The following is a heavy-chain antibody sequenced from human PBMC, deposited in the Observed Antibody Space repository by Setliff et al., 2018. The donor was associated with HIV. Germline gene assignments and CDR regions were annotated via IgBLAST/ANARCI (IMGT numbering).Heavy chain of an antibody. J-gene: IGHJ5*02. Sequence: SETLSLTCTVSGGSISSYYWSWIRQPPGKGLEWIGYIYYSGSTNYNPSLKSRVTISVDTSKNQFSLKLSSVTAADTATYYCARDRLSAFDPWGQGTLVTVSS. V-gene: IGHV4-59*12. CDR1: GGSISSYY. D-gene: IGHD3-16*01. CDR3: ARDRLSAFDP. CDR2: IYYSGST.